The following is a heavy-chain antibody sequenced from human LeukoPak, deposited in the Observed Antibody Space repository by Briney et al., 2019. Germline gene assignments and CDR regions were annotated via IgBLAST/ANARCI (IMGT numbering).Heavy chain of an antibody. V-gene: IGHV4-4*07. J-gene: IGHJ6*03. CDR1: GGSINSYY. CDR2: IYTSGST. D-gene: IGHD6-13*01. Sequence: SETLSLTCTVSGGSINSYYWSWIRQPAGKGLEWIGRIYTSGSTNYNPSLKSRVTMSVDTSKNQFSLKLSSVTAADTAVYYCARTVGSRRPTDYYYYMDVWGKGTTVTVYS. CDR3: ARTVGSRRPTDYYYYMDV.